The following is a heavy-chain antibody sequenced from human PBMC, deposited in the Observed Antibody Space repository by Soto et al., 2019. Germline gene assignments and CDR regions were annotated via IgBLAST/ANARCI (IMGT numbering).Heavy chain of an antibody. Sequence: PSETLSLTCNVFPGSIYDYYWSWIRQTPRMRLEWIGFVYSGGSAMYNPSFKSRVIISLETSKNQFPLTLTSLTAADSAMYYCASTSRATPGTGLDSWGQGALVTVSS. CDR2: VYSGGSA. CDR3: ASTSRATPGTGLDS. J-gene: IGHJ4*02. CDR1: PGSIYDYY. V-gene: IGHV4-59*01.